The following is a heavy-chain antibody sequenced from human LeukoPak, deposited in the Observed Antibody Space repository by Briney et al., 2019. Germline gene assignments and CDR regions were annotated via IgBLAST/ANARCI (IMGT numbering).Heavy chain of an antibody. D-gene: IGHD6-19*01. CDR1: GGSISSYY. CDR2: IYHSGST. J-gene: IGHJ5*02. V-gene: IGHV4-59*12. Sequence: SETLSLTCTVSGGSISSYYWSWIRQPPGKGLEWIGYIYHSGSTYYNPSLKSRVTISVDRSKNQFSLKLSSVTAADTAVYYCARKPSYSSGWYNWFDPWGQGTLVTVSS. CDR3: ARKPSYSSGWYNWFDP.